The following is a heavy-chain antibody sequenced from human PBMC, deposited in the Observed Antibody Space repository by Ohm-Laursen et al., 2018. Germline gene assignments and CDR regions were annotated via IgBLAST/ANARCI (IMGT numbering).Heavy chain of an antibody. CDR3: AKGTTDVDY. J-gene: IGHJ4*02. Sequence: SLRLSCSASGFTFSNYWMSWVRQAPGKGLEWVASIKQDGSEEHYMDSVKGRFTISRDNSKNTLYLQMNSLRAEDTAVYYCAKGTTDVDYWGQGTLVTVSS. V-gene: IGHV3-7*03. CDR2: IKQDGSEE. D-gene: IGHD1-1*01. CDR1: GFTFSNYW.